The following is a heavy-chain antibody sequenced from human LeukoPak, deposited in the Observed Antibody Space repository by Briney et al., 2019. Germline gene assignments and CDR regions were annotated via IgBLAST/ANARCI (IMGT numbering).Heavy chain of an antibody. Sequence: SETLSLTCTVSGGSISSRSCYWGWIRQPPGKGLEWIGSIYYSGSTYYNPSLKSRVTISADTSKNQFSLKLTSVTAADTAVYYCATRIVAGGIINWGQGTLVTVSS. CDR2: IYYSGST. J-gene: IGHJ4*02. CDR3: ATRIVAGGIIN. V-gene: IGHV4-39*01. D-gene: IGHD6-13*01. CDR1: GGSISSRSCY.